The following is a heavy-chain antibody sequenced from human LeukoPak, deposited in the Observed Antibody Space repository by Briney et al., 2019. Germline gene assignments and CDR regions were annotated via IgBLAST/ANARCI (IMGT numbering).Heavy chain of an antibody. Sequence: PSETLSLTCTVSGGSISSYYWSWIRQPPGKGLEWIGYIYYSGSTNYNPSLKSRVTISVDTSKNQLSLKLSSVTAADTAVYYCASESTYYYGSGSYRDYYYYYYMDVWGKGTTVTISS. CDR2: IYYSGST. CDR3: ASESTYYYGSGSYRDYYYYYYMDV. J-gene: IGHJ6*03. CDR1: GGSISSYY. V-gene: IGHV4-59*08. D-gene: IGHD3-10*01.